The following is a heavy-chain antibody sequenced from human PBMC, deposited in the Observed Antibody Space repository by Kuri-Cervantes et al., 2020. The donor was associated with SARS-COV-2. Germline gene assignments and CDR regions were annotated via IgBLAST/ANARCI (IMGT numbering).Heavy chain of an antibody. Sequence: LSLTCAASGFTFSSYGMHWVRQAPGRGLEWVAVISYDESNKYYADSVKGRFTISRDNSKNTLYLQMNSLRAEDTAVYYCAKGGGPGSYIPLDYWGQGTLVTVSS. J-gene: IGHJ4*02. CDR3: AKGGGPGSYIPLDY. D-gene: IGHD1-26*01. CDR1: GFTFSSYG. CDR2: ISYDESNK. V-gene: IGHV3-30*18.